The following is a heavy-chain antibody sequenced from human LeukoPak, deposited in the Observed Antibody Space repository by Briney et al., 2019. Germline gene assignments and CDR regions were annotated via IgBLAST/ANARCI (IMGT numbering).Heavy chain of an antibody. CDR3: ANEIRPNDY. J-gene: IGHJ4*02. V-gene: IGHV3-23*01. CDR2: ISISGDDT. CDR1: GFSFSSHA. Sequence: PGGSLRLFCATSGFSFSSHAMTWVRQAPGKGPEWLSAISISGDDTYYADSVKGRFTISRDNSKNTLYLQMNSLSADDTAMYYCANEIRPNDYWGQGTLVTVSS. D-gene: IGHD4-17*01.